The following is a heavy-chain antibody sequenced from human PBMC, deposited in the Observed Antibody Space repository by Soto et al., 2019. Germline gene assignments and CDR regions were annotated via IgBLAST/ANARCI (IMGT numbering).Heavy chain of an antibody. Sequence: PGGSLRLSCAASGFTFSSFTFNWVRQAPGRALEWVSSISSSSTYIYDADSVRGRFTISRDNARNSLYLQMDSLRAEDTGVYYCARVFKWVYPVAGDYYSYYGLDVWGQGTTVTVSS. CDR1: GFTFSSFT. D-gene: IGHD2-8*01. V-gene: IGHV3-21*01. CDR2: ISSSSTYI. J-gene: IGHJ6*02. CDR3: ARVFKWVYPVAGDYYSYYGLDV.